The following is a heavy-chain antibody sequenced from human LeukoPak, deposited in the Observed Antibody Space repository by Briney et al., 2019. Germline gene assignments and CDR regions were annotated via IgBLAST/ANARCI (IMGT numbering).Heavy chain of an antibody. Sequence: SQTLSPTCAISGDSVSSNSAAWNWIRQSPSRGLEWLGRTYYRSKWYNDYAISVKSRIIINPDTSKNQFSLQLNSATPEDTAVYYCARGWLHDFDFWGQGTLVTVSS. CDR3: ARGWLHDFDF. V-gene: IGHV6-1*01. CDR1: GDSVSSNSAA. D-gene: IGHD5-24*01. CDR2: TYYRSKWYN. J-gene: IGHJ4*02.